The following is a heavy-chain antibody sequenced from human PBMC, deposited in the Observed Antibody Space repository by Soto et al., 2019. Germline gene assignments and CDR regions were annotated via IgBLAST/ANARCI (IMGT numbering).Heavy chain of an antibody. J-gene: IGHJ3*02. CDR2: IKQDGSEK. Sequence: GGSLRLSCAASGFTFSSYWMSWVRQAPGKGLEWVANIKQDGSEKTYVDSVKGRFIISRDNAEKPLFLQMSSLRAEDTAVYYCARPLIQLWAPDAFHIWGQGTVVTVSS. CDR3: ARPLIQLWAPDAFHI. V-gene: IGHV3-7*01. CDR1: GFTFSSYW. D-gene: IGHD5-18*01.